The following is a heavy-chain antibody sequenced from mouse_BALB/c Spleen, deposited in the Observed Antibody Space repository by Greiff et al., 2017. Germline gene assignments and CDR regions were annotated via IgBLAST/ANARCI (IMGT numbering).Heavy chain of an antibody. V-gene: IGHV5-9-3*01. J-gene: IGHJ4*01. CDR3: ARRDSSGYVGY. D-gene: IGHD3-2*01. Sequence: EVQLMESGGGLVKPGGSLKLSCAASGFTFSSYAMSWVRQTPEKRLEWVATISSGGSYTYYPDSVKGRFTISRDNAKNTLYLQMSSLRSEDTAMYYCARRDSSGYVGYWGQGTSVTVSS. CDR2: ISSGGSYT. CDR1: GFTFSSYA.